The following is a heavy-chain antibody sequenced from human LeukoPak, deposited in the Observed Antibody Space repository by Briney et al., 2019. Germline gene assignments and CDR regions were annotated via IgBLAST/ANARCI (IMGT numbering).Heavy chain of an antibody. CDR1: GFTFSSYS. CDR2: ISSSSSYI. D-gene: IGHD3-10*01. V-gene: IGHV3-21*01. J-gene: IGHJ6*02. Sequence: PGGSLRLSCAASGFTFSSYSMNWVRQAPGKGLEWVSSISSSSSYIYYADSVKGRFTISRVNAKNSLYLQMNSLRAEDTAVYYCASPQKELWFGESFGYYYGMDVWGQGTTVTVSS. CDR3: ASPQKELWFGESFGYYYGMDV.